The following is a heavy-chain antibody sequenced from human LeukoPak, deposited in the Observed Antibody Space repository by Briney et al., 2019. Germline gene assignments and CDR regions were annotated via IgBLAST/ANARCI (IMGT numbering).Heavy chain of an antibody. J-gene: IGHJ5*02. CDR3: ARGRGCSSTSCYKGWFDP. D-gene: IGHD2-2*02. V-gene: IGHV1-2*02. Sequence: GASVKVSCKASGYTFTGYYMHWVRQAPGQGLEWMGWINPNSGGTNYAQKFQGRVTMTRDTSISTAYMELSRLRSDDTAVYYCARGRGCSSTSCYKGWFDPWGQGTLVTVSS. CDR1: GYTFTGYY. CDR2: INPNSGGT.